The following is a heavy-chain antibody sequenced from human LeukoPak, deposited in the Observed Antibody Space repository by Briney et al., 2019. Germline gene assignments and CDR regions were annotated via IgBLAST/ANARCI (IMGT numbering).Heavy chain of an antibody. CDR1: GYTFTSYG. CDR3: ARDRDSSGYYPTTNWFDP. V-gene: IGHV1-18*01. CDR2: ISAYNGNT. J-gene: IGHJ5*02. D-gene: IGHD3-22*01. Sequence: ASVKVSCKASGYTFTSYGISWVRQAPGQGLEWMGWISAYNGNTNYAQKLQGRVTMTTDTSTSTAYMELRSLRSDDTAVYYCARDRDSSGYYPTTNWFDPWGQGTLVTVSS.